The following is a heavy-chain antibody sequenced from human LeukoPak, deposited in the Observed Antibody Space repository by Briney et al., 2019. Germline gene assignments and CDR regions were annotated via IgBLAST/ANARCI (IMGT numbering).Heavy chain of an antibody. CDR2: MNPNSGNT. D-gene: IGHD3-16*01. J-gene: IGHJ3*02. CDR1: GYTFTSYD. V-gene: IGHV1-8*03. CDR3: ARDRGEPHDAFDI. Sequence: ASVKVSCKASGYTFTSYDINWVRQATGQGLEWMGWMNPNSGNTGYAQKFQGRVTITRNTSISTAYMELSSLRSEDTAVYYCARDRGEPHDAFDIWGQGTMVTVSS.